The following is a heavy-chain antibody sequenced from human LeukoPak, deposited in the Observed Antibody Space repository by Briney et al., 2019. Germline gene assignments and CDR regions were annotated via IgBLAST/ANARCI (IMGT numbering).Heavy chain of an antibody. D-gene: IGHD3-9*01. J-gene: IGHJ3*02. CDR2: ISSSSSYI. CDR3: ARDLGFYGILTGSDAFDI. CDR1: GFTFSSYG. V-gene: IGHV3-21*01. Sequence: PGGSLRLSCAASGFTFSSYGMNWVRQAPGKGLEWVASISSSSSYIYYADSVKGRFTISRDNSKNSLYLQMNSLRAEDTAVYYCARDLGFYGILTGSDAFDIWGQGTMVTVSS.